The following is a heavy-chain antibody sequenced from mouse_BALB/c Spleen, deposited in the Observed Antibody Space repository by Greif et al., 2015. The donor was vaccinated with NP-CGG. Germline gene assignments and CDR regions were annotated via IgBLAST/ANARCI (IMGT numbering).Heavy chain of an antibody. CDR2: INPSTGYT. Sequence: VQLQQSGAELAKPGASVKMSCKASGYTFTSYWMHWVKQRPGQGLEWIGYINPSTGYTEYNQKFKDKATLTADKSSSTAYMQLSSLTSEDSAVYYCARRDSSGYGYRGQGTTLTVSS. J-gene: IGHJ2*01. CDR3: ARRDSSGYGY. V-gene: IGHV1-7*01. CDR1: GYTFTSYW. D-gene: IGHD3-2*01.